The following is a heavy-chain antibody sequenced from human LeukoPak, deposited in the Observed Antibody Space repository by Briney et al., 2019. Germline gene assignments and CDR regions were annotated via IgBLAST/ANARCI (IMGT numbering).Heavy chain of an antibody. CDR1: GGSFSGYY. Sequence: SETLSLTCAVSGGSFSGYYWSWIRQPPGKGLEWIGEINHSGSTNYNPSLKSRVTISVDTSENQFSLKLSSVTAADTAVYYCARWGREYSNSGSTYNWFDPWGQGTLVTVSS. J-gene: IGHJ5*02. CDR3: ARWGREYSNSGSTYNWFDP. D-gene: IGHD6-6*01. V-gene: IGHV4-34*01. CDR2: INHSGST.